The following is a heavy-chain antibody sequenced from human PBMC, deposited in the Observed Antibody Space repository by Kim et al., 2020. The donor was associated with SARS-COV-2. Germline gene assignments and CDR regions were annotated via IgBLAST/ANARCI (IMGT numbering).Heavy chain of an antibody. CDR1: GFTFSDYS. J-gene: IGHJ6*02. V-gene: IGHV3-48*02. CDR2: ISSSSGTV. Sequence: GGSLRLSCAASGFTFSDYSMNWVRQAPGKGLEWVSYISSSSGTVYYADSVKGRFTISRDNAKNSLYLQMNSLRDEDTAVYYCAREGGHYYFYGMDVWGQGTTVTVSS. D-gene: IGHD2-15*01. CDR3: AREGGHYYFYGMDV.